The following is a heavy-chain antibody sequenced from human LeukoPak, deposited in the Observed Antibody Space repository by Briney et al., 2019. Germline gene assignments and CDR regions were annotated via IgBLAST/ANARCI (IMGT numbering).Heavy chain of an antibody. V-gene: IGHV4-39*07. CDR1: GGSISSSSYY. D-gene: IGHD3-22*01. CDR3: ARGLRSNNYDSSGYGDF. J-gene: IGHJ4*02. Sequence: SETLSLTCTVSGGSISSSSYYWGWIRQPPGKGLEWIGSIYYSGSTYYNPSLKSRVTISVDTSKNQFSLKLSSVTAADTAVYYCARGLRSNNYDSSGYGDFWGQGTLVTVSS. CDR2: IYYSGST.